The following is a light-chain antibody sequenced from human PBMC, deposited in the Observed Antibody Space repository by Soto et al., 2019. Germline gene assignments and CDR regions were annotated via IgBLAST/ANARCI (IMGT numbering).Light chain of an antibody. CDR2: KAS. J-gene: IGKJ5*01. CDR3: QQYHSYPLT. Sequence: DIQMTQSPSTLSASVGERVNITCRASQSISAWLAWYQQKPGKAPKLLIYKASNVESGVPSRFRGSGSGTEITLTICSLLPDDFATYYCQQYHSYPLTFGQGTRLEIK. V-gene: IGKV1-5*03. CDR1: QSISAW.